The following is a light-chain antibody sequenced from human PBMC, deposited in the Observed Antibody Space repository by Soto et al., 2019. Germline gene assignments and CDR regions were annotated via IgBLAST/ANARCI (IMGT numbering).Light chain of an antibody. J-gene: IGKJ4*01. CDR3: QQRSKWPLT. V-gene: IGKV3-11*01. CDR2: GVS. CDR1: QSVTSN. Sequence: EIVLTQSPGTLSLSPGESVTLSCRASQSVTSNALAWYQQKPGQAPRLLIYGVSSRATGIPDRFSGSGSGTDFTLTISSLEPEDFAVYYCQQRSKWPLTFGGGTKVDIK.